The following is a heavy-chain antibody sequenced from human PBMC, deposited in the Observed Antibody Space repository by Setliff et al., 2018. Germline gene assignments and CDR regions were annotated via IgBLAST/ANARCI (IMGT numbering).Heavy chain of an antibody. CDR1: GFTVRTFS. CDR3: ERDQFRNSGGLYC. V-gene: IGHV3-30*03. J-gene: IGHJ4*02. CDR2: ISADGTNE. D-gene: IGHD1-7*01. Sequence: PGGSLRLSCAASGFTVRTFSMHWVRQAPVKGLEWVATISADGTNEIYADSVKGRFTVFRDDSKNTPYLQMSSLRPDDAAMYYCERDQFRNSGGLYCWGQGTLVTVSS.